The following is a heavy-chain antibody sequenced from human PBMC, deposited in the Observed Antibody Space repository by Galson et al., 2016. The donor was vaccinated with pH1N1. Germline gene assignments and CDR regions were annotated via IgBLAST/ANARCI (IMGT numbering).Heavy chain of an antibody. CDR2: IDSDGGST. Sequence: SLRLSCAASGFTFDDYAMHWVRQAPGKGLVWVSRIDSDGGSTTYADSVKGRFTISRDNAKNTLYLQMNSLRAEDTAVYFCARVRYHYGMDVWGQGTTVTVSS. J-gene: IGHJ6*02. V-gene: IGHV3-74*01. CDR3: ARVRYHYGMDV. CDR1: GFTFDDYA.